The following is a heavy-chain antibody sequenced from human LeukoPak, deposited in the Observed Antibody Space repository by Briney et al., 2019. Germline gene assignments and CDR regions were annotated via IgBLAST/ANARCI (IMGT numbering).Heavy chain of an antibody. V-gene: IGHV3-23*01. CDR3: AKGGAYYDISPYYFDY. CDR2: ISGSGGST. CDR1: GFTFSSYA. J-gene: IGHJ4*02. D-gene: IGHD3-9*01. Sequence: GGSLRLSCAASGFTFSSYAMSWVRQAPGKGPEWVSAISGSGGSTYYADSVKGRFTISRDNSKNTLYLQMNSLRAEDTAVYYCAKGGAYYDISPYYFDYWGQGTLVTVSS.